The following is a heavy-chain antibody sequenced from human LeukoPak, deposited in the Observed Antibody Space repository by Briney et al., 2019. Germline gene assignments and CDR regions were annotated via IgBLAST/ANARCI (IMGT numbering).Heavy chain of an antibody. D-gene: IGHD5-12*01. CDR3: AKWGYSGYEDFDY. CDR1: GFTFSRYW. CDR2: ISGSGGST. Sequence: GGSLRLSCAASGFTFSRYWMSWVRQAPGKGLEWVSAISGSGGSTYYADSVKGRFTIPRDNSKNTLYLQMNSLRAEDTAVYYCAKWGYSGYEDFDYWGQGTLVTVSS. J-gene: IGHJ4*02. V-gene: IGHV3-23*01.